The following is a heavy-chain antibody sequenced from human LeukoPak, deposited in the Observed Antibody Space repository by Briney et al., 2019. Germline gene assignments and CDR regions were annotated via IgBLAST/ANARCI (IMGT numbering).Heavy chain of an antibody. Sequence: PSETLSLTCTVSGGSISSYYWSWIRQPPGKGLEWIGYIYYSGSTNYNPSLKSRVTISVDTSKNQFSLKLSSVTAADTAVYYCARATYYYDSSGYSDAFDIWGQRTMVTVSS. J-gene: IGHJ3*02. CDR1: GGSISSYY. V-gene: IGHV4-59*01. CDR3: ARATYYYDSSGYSDAFDI. CDR2: IYYSGST. D-gene: IGHD3-22*01.